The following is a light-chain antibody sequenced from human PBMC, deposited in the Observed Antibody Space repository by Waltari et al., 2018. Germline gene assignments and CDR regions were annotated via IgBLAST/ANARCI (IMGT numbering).Light chain of an antibody. J-gene: IGLJ2*01. Sequence: QSALTQPASVSGSPGQSITISCTGTSSDVGGYDFVSWSQQYPGKAPKLVIYDVYYLRSWVSHRFSAANSGNTASLTITGLLTEDEADYYCCSYTSISTSVVFGGGTKLTVL. CDR1: SSDVGGYDF. CDR2: DVY. CDR3: CSYTSISTSVV. V-gene: IGLV2-14*03.